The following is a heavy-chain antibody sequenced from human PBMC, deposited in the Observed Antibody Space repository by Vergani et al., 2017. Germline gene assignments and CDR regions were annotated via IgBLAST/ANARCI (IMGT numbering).Heavy chain of an antibody. V-gene: IGHV3-30*03. CDR2: ISKDGTQD. Sequence: QVSLVESGGRVVQPRRSLTLTCSASGFGFKTFAMHWVCQAPGKGLEWVATISKDGTQDYSDPAVRGRFAVSRDNFKNTMYLQMYSLTTDDTAVYFCARDWTYIFVSSSDYSHLLYYWGQGTLVTVSS. D-gene: IGHD3-22*01. CDR1: GFGFKTFA. CDR3: ARDWTYIFVSSSDYSHLLYY. J-gene: IGHJ4*02.